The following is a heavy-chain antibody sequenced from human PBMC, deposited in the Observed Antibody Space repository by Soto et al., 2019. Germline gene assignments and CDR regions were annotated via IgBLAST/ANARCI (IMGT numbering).Heavy chain of an antibody. Sequence: PGGSLRLSCAASGFTFSSYAMSWVRQAPGKGLEWVSAISGSVGSTYYADSVKGRFTISRDNSKNSLYLQMNSLRAEDTAVYYCAKSYYYDSSGSTTVLDYWGQGTLVTVSS. V-gene: IGHV3-23*01. CDR3: AKSYYYDSSGSTTVLDY. CDR2: ISGSVGST. CDR1: GFTFSSYA. J-gene: IGHJ4*02. D-gene: IGHD3-22*01.